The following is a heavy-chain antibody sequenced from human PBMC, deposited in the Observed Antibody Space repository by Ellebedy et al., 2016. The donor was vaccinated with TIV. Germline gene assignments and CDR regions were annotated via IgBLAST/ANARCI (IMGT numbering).Heavy chain of an antibody. Sequence: GGSLRLSCSASGFTFSSYAMHWVRQAPGKGLQYVSAISSNGVTTDYADSVEGRFTISRDNSKNTLSLQMRSLRPEDTAVYYCVKAWHSSSWYSNWFDPWGQGTLVIVSS. CDR2: ISSNGVTT. D-gene: IGHD6-13*01. V-gene: IGHV3-64D*09. CDR1: GFTFSSYA. J-gene: IGHJ5*02. CDR3: VKAWHSSSWYSNWFDP.